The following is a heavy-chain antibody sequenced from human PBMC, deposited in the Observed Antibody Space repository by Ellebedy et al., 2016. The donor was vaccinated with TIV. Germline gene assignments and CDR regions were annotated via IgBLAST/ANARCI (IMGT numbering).Heavy chain of an antibody. CDR2: INPDSGGT. V-gene: IGHV1-2*02. D-gene: IGHD3-3*01. Sequence: ASVKVSCKASGYRFSNYYMHWVRQAPGQGLEWVGWINPDSGGTNYGQKFQGRVSMTRDTSISTVHMDQSSLRSDDTAVYYCARGDSFGRSFDYWGHGSLVTVSS. CDR1: GYRFSNYY. J-gene: IGHJ4*01. CDR3: ARGDSFGRSFDY.